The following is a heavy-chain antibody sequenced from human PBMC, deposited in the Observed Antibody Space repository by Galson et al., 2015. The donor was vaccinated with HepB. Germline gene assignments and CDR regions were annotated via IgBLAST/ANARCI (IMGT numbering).Heavy chain of an antibody. V-gene: IGHV1-69*04. CDR3: ARDSSFNWGGY. J-gene: IGHJ4*02. CDR1: GGTFSSYA. CDR2: IIPILGIA. D-gene: IGHD7-27*01. Sequence: SVKVSCKASGGTFSSYAISWVRQAPGQGLEWMGRIIPILGIANYAQKFQGRVTITADKSTSTAYMELSSLRSGDTAVYYCARDSSFNWGGYWGQGTLVTVSS.